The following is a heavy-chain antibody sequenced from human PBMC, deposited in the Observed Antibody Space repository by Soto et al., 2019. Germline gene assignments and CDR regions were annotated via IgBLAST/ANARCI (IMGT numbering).Heavy chain of an antibody. J-gene: IGHJ4*02. CDR2: IYYSGST. CDR3: ARTRYSSGWGFDY. D-gene: IGHD6-19*01. CDR1: GGSISSYY. V-gene: IGHV4-59*01. Sequence: TETLSLTCTVSGGSISSYYWSWIRQPPGKGLEWIGYIYYSGSTNYNPSLKSRVTISVDTSKNQFSLKLSSVTAADTAVYYCARTRYSSGWGFDYWGQGTLVTVSS.